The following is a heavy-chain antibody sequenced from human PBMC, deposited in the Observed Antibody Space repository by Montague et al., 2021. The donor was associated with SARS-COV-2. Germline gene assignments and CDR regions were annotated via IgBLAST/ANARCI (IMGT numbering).Heavy chain of an antibody. Sequence: SLRLACAVSGFTFDDYAMHWVRQAPGKGLEWVAYISWNGDRLCYADSVKGRFTISRDNAKNSLYLQMNSLRPEDTALYYCAKDTGAAAGTLAYFDYWGQGNLVPVFS. J-gene: IGHJ4*02. D-gene: IGHD6-13*01. CDR3: AKDTGAAAGTLAYFDY. CDR1: GFTFDDYA. V-gene: IGHV3-9*01. CDR2: ISWNGDRL.